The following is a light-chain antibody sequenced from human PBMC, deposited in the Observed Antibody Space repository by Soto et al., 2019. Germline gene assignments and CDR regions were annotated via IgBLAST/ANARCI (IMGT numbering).Light chain of an antibody. CDR1: QSVSRY. V-gene: IGKV3-11*01. CDR2: DAS. CDR3: QQLSNWPRT. Sequence: EIVLTQSPATLSLSPGDRATLSCRASQSVSRYLAWYQQKPGQAPRLLIYDASNRATGIPARFGGSGSGTDVTLTISSLEPEDFAVYYCQQLSNWPRTFGQGTKLEIK. J-gene: IGKJ2*01.